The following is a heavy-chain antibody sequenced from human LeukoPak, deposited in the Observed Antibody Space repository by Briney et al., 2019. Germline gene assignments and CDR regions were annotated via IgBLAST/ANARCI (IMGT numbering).Heavy chain of an antibody. D-gene: IGHD6-19*01. CDR3: AKGIYSSGWSYFDY. Sequence: GGSLRLSCAASGFTFSNSAMSWVRQAPGKGLEWVSTLSGSGITTYYADSVKGRFTISRDSSKNTLYLQMNSLRAEDTAVYYCAKGIYSSGWSYFDYWGHGTLVTVSP. CDR1: GFTFSNSA. V-gene: IGHV3-23*01. CDR2: LSGSGITT. J-gene: IGHJ4*01.